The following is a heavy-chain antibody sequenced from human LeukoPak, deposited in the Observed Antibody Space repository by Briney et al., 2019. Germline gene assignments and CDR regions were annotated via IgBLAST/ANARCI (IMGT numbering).Heavy chain of an antibody. V-gene: IGHV1-24*01. Sequence: ASVKVSCKVSGYTLTELSMHWVRQAPGKGLEWMGGFDPEDGETIYAQKFQGRVTMTEDTSTDTAYMELSSLRSEDTAVYYCATDFREHYYDSSGYYSFDYWGQGTLVTVFS. CDR1: GYTLTELS. D-gene: IGHD3-22*01. CDR3: ATDFREHYYDSSGYYSFDY. CDR2: FDPEDGET. J-gene: IGHJ4*02.